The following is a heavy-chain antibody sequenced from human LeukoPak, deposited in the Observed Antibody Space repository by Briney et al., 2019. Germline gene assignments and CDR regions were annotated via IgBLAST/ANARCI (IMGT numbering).Heavy chain of an antibody. Sequence: SETLSLTCTVSGVSISNSNSFWAWIRQPPGKGLEWIGTIYYSGITHYSPSLKSRVTISVDTSKNQFSLKLSSVTATDTALYYCARRVYGTSQYYWGQGTPVTVSS. CDR2: IYYSGIT. V-gene: IGHV4-39*01. D-gene: IGHD5/OR15-5a*01. CDR1: GVSISNSNSF. J-gene: IGHJ4*02. CDR3: ARRVYGTSQYY.